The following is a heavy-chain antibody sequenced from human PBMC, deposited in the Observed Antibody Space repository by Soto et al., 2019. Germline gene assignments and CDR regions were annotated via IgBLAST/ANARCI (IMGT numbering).Heavy chain of an antibody. V-gene: IGHV4-59*08. D-gene: IGHD3-10*01. Sequence: SETLSLTCTVSGGSISSYYWSWIRQPPGKGLEWIGYIYYSGSTNHNPSLKSRVTISVDTSKNQFSLKLSSVTAADTAVYYCAGRYGSGSYTNWFDPWGQGTLVTVSS. CDR1: GGSISSYY. CDR3: AGRYGSGSYTNWFDP. J-gene: IGHJ5*02. CDR2: IYYSGST.